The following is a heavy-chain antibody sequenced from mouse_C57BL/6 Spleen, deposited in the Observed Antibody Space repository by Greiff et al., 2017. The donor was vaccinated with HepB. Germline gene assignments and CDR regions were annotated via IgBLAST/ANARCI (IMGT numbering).Heavy chain of an antibody. D-gene: IGHD1-1*01. CDR1: GFTFTDYY. CDR3: ARGSSYSYAMDY. CDR2: IRNKANGYTT. Sequence: EVQGVESGGGLVQPGGSLSLSCAASGFTFTDYYMSWVRQPPGKALEWLGFIRNKANGYTTEYSASVKGRFTISRDNSQSILYLQMNALRAEDSATYYCARGSSYSYAMDYWGQGTSVTVSS. J-gene: IGHJ4*01. V-gene: IGHV7-3*01.